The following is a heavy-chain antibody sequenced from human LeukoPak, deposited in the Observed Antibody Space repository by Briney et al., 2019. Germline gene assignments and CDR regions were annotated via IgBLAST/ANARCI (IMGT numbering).Heavy chain of an antibody. CDR1: GFTVSNYW. CDR2: FNTDGSST. Sequence: GGSLRLSCAASGFTVSNYWLHWVRQAPGKGLVWVSRFNTDGSSTSYEDSVKGRFIISRDNAKNTVYLQMNSLRAEDTAVYYCARLSTVITWGQGTLVTVSS. D-gene: IGHD4-23*01. CDR3: ARLSTVIT. V-gene: IGHV3-74*01. J-gene: IGHJ5*02.